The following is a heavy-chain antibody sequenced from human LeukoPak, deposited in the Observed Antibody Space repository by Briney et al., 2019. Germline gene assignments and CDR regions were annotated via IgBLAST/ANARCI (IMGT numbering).Heavy chain of an antibody. D-gene: IGHD5-18*01. J-gene: IGHJ4*02. CDR2: IYYSGGT. CDR1: GGSISSGPYF. V-gene: IGHV4-30-4*08. Sequence: TSQTLSLTCSVSGGSISSGPYFWSWIRQPPGKGLEWIGYIYYSGGTYYNPSLKSRVTISVDTSKNQFSLKLSSVTAADTAVYYCARFLRGYSYGHFDYWGQGTLVTVSS. CDR3: ARFLRGYSYGHFDY.